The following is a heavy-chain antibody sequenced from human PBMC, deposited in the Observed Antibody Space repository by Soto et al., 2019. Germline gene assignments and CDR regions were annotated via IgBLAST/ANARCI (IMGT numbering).Heavy chain of an antibody. D-gene: IGHD2-21*02. Sequence: GGSLRLSCAVSGFTFGSYWMNWVRLIPGKGLEWVAYIKPDGSATYYVDSVKGRFTISRDNAKNSLYLQMNSLRVEDTSVYYCARAGYCGPGCYYYFDYCGQGTLVTVYS. CDR3: ARAGYCGPGCYYYFDY. J-gene: IGHJ4*02. V-gene: IGHV3-7*01. CDR2: IKPDGSAT. CDR1: GFTFGSYW.